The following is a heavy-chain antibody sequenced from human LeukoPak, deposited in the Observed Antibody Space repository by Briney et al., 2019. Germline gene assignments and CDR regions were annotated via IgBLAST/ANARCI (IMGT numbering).Heavy chain of an antibody. CDR1: GFSLTNNY. CDR2: MRPTDAYT. J-gene: IGHJ4*02. CDR3: VREGAVALKHFDL. Sequence: GASVKVSCKALGFSLTNNYMHWVRQAPGQGLEWMGYMRPTDAYTGYAPKFQGRVTVTRDTSTNTLYMELSSLGSDDTAVYYCVREGAVALKHFDLWGQGTLLTVSS. D-gene: IGHD6-19*01. V-gene: IGHV1-46*01.